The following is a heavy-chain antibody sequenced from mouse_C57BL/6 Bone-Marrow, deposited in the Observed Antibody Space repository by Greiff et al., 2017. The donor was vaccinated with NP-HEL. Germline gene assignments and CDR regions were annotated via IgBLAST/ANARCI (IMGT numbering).Heavy chain of an antibody. Sequence: VQLQQPGAELVKPGASVKISCKASGYTFTDYYMNWVKQSHGKSLEWIGDINPNNGGTSYNQKFKGKATLTVDKASSTAYMELRSLTSEDSAVYYCARTGYYEAMDYWGQGTSVTVSS. CDR1: GYTFTDYY. CDR3: ARTGYYEAMDY. J-gene: IGHJ4*01. CDR2: INPNNGGT. D-gene: IGHD2-3*01. V-gene: IGHV1-26*01.